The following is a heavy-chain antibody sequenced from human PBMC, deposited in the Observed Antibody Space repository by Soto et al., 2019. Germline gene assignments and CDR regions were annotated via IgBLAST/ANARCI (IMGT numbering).Heavy chain of an antibody. V-gene: IGHV3-21*01. CDR2: ISSSSSYI. CDR3: ARDSSSSWYYFDY. D-gene: IGHD6-13*01. Sequence: EVQLVESGGGLVKPGGSLRLSCAASGFTFSSYSMNWVRQAPGKGLEWVSSISSSSSYIYYADSVKGRFTISRDNAKNSLYLQMNSLRAEDTAVSYGARDSSSSWYYFDYWGQGTLVTVSS. CDR1: GFTFSSYS. J-gene: IGHJ4*02.